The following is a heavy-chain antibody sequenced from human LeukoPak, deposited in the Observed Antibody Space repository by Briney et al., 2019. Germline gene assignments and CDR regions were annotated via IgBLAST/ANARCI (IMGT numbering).Heavy chain of an antibody. CDR1: GGSISSSSYY. CDR3: ARQGSRGRIAAAGTGWFDP. CDR2: IYYSGST. J-gene: IGHJ5*02. D-gene: IGHD6-13*01. Sequence: TSETLSLTCTVSGGSISSSSYYWGWIRQPPGKGLEWIGSIYYSGSTYYNPSLKSRVTISVDTSKNQFSLKLSSVTAADTAVYYCARQGSRGRIAAAGTGWFDPWGQGTLVTVSS. V-gene: IGHV4-39*01.